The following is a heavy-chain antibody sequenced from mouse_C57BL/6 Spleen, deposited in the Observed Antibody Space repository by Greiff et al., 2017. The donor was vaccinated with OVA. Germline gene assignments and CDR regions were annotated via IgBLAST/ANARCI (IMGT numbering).Heavy chain of an antibody. D-gene: IGHD1-1*01. Sequence: VKLQQPGAELVMPGASVKLSCKASGYTFTSYWMHWVKQRPGQGLEWIGEIDPSDSYTNYNQKFKGKSTLTVDKSSSTAYMQLSSLTSEDSAVYYCALYYGSSTYYYAMDYWGQGTSVTVSS. CDR1: GYTFTSYW. CDR3: ALYYGSSTYYYAMDY. J-gene: IGHJ4*01. CDR2: IDPSDSYT. V-gene: IGHV1-69*01.